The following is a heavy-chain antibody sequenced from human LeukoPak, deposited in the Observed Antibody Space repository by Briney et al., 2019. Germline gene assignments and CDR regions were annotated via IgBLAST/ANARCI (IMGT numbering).Heavy chain of an antibody. CDR2: ISWNSGSI. CDR1: GFTFDDYA. J-gene: IGHJ4*02. D-gene: IGHD3-10*01. Sequence: GGSLRLSCAASGFTFDDYAMHWVRQAPGKGLEWVSGISWNSGSIGYADSVKGRFTISRDNSKNTLYLQMNSLRAEDTAVYYCARSSTTLLWFGELFSFDYWGQGTLVTVSS. CDR3: ARSSTTLLWFGELFSFDY. V-gene: IGHV3-9*01.